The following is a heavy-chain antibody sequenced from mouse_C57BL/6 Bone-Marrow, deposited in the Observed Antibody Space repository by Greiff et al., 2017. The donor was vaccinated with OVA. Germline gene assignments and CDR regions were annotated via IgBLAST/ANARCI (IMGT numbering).Heavy chain of an antibody. Sequence: VQLQQSGPELVKPGASVKMSCKASGYTFTDYNMHWVKQSHGKSLEWIGYINPNNGGTSYNQKFKGKATLTVNESSSTAYMELRSLTSEDSAVYYCARVPITTVVDFDYWGQGTTLTVSS. CDR3: ARVPITTVVDFDY. J-gene: IGHJ2*01. CDR1: GYTFTDYN. D-gene: IGHD1-1*01. CDR2: INPNNGGT. V-gene: IGHV1-22*01.